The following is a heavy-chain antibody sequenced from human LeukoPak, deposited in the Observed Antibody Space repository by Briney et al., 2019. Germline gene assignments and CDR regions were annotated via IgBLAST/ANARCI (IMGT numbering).Heavy chain of an antibody. CDR2: LTGGSDNS. CDR3: VRGWQQLGS. J-gene: IGHJ5*02. V-gene: IGHV3-23*01. D-gene: IGHD1-1*01. Sequence: PGRSLRLSCAASGFTFSSSAMTWVRQAPGKGLEWVSSLTGGSDNSEHADSVKGRFSISRDNSKNTLYLQMNSLTAEDTAVYYCVRGWQQLGSWGRGTLVTVSS. CDR1: GFTFSSSA.